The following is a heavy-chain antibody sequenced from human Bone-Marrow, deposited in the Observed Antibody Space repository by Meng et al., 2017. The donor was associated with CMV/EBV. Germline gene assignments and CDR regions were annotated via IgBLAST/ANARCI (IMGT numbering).Heavy chain of an antibody. J-gene: IGHJ6*02. D-gene: IGHD3-3*01. Sequence: GESLKISCAASGFTFSSYGMHWVRQAPGKGLEWVAFIRYDGSNKYYADSVKGRFTISRDNAKNSLYLQMNSLRAEDTAVYYCARHYDFWSGYSSPAYGMDVWGQGTTVTVSS. CDR1: GFTFSSYG. CDR3: ARHYDFWSGYSSPAYGMDV. V-gene: IGHV3-30*02. CDR2: IRYDGSNK.